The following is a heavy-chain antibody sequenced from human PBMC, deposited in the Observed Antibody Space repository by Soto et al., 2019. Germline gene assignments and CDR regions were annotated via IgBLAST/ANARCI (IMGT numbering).Heavy chain of an antibody. D-gene: IGHD2-2*01. Sequence: SDTLSLTCTVSGGSISSYYWSWIRQPPGKGLEWIGYIYYSGSTNYNPSLKSRVTISVDTSKNQFSLKLSSVTAADTAVFYCANQRDSTKYFDYWGQGTLVTVSS. CDR2: IYYSGST. CDR3: ANQRDSTKYFDY. V-gene: IGHV4-59*08. J-gene: IGHJ4*02. CDR1: GGSISSYY.